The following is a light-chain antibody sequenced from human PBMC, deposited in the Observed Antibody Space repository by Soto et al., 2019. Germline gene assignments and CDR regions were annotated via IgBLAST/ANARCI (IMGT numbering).Light chain of an antibody. CDR1: SSDVGGYNL. CDR2: EVS. CDR3: SSYATSTFVV. V-gene: IGLV2-14*01. J-gene: IGLJ2*01. Sequence: QSALAQPASVSGSPGQSITISCTGTSSDVGGYNLVSWYQQHPGKAPKLMIYEVSNRPSGVSNRFSGSKSGNTASLTISGLQADDEGDYYCSSYATSTFVVFGGGTKLTV.